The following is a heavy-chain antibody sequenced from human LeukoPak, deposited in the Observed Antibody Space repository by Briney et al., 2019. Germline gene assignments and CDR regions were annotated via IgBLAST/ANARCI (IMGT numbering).Heavy chain of an antibody. CDR2: ISGSGGST. Sequence: PGGSLRLSCAASGFTFSSYAMSWVRQAPGKGLEWVSAISGSGGSTYYADSVKGRFTISRDNSKNTLYLQMNSLRAEDTAVYYCARDWCSSTSCYFYYYGMDVWGQGTTVTVSS. CDR3: ARDWCSSTSCYFYYYGMDV. V-gene: IGHV3-23*01. D-gene: IGHD2-2*01. CDR1: GFTFSSYA. J-gene: IGHJ6*02.